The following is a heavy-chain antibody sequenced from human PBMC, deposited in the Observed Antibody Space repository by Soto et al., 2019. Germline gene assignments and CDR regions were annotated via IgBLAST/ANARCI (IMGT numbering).Heavy chain of an antibody. CDR1: GGSISSGGYY. CDR3: AREGEAGDGFDY. V-gene: IGHV4-31*03. Sequence: PSETLSLTCTVSGGSISSGGYYWSWIRQHPGKGLEWIGYVYYSGSTYYNPSLKSRVTISVDTSKNQFSLKLSSVTAADTAVYYCAREGEAGDGFDYWGQGTLVTVSS. CDR2: VYYSGST. D-gene: IGHD7-27*01. J-gene: IGHJ4*02.